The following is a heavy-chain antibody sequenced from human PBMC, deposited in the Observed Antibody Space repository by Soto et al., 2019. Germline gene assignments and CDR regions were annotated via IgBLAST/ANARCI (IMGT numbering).Heavy chain of an antibody. CDR3: ARDLGYYASDGYFDY. Sequence: GGSLRLSCAASGFTFSSSWMSWVRQAPGKGLEWVSYVSSSGNIIYYADSVKGRFTISRDNAKNSLYLQMNSLRAEDTAVYYCARDLGYYASDGYFDYWGQGTLVTVSS. D-gene: IGHD3-22*01. V-gene: IGHV3-48*01. CDR1: GFTFSSSW. J-gene: IGHJ4*02. CDR2: VSSSGNII.